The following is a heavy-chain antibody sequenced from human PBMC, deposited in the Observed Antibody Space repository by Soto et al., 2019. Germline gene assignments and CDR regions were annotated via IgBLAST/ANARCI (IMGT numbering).Heavy chain of an antibody. V-gene: IGHV1-3*01. CDR2: INAGNGNT. J-gene: IGHJ6*04. D-gene: IGHD1-26*01. Sequence: AAVKVSCKSSGYTFTSYAMHWVRQAPGQRLEWMGWINAGNGNTKYSQKFQSRVTITRDTSASTAYMELSSLRSEDTAVYYCARVLVGAVWAYYYYYGMDLWGKGTTVTVAP. CDR1: GYTFTSYA. CDR3: ARVLVGAVWAYYYYYGMDL.